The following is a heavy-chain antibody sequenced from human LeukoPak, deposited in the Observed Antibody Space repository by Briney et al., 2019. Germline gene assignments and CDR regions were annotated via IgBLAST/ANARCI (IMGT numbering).Heavy chain of an antibody. CDR2: IKQDGSEK. D-gene: IGHD3-3*01. J-gene: IGHJ2*01. CDR1: GFTFSTYW. V-gene: IGHV3-7*03. Sequence: GGSLRLSCAASGFTFSTYWMNWVRQAPGKGLEWVANIKQDGSEKYYVDSVKGRFTLSRDSAKNSLYLQMNSLGAEDTAVYYCARAEWSNWYFDLWGRGTLVTVSS. CDR3: ARAEWSNWYFDL.